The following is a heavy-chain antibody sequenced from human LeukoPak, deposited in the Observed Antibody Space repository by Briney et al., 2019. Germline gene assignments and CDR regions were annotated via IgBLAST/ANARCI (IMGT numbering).Heavy chain of an antibody. CDR3: ATAQSGATKGPFDY. CDR1: GYTFTSYY. D-gene: IGHD1-26*01. V-gene: IGHV1-46*01. CDR2: INPGGGTT. Sequence: GASVKVSCKASGYTFTSYYMHWVRQAPGQGLEWMGIINPGGGTTSYAQKFQGRVTMTGDTSTDTAYMELSSLRSEDTAVYYCATAQSGATKGPFDYWGQGTLVTVSS. J-gene: IGHJ4*02.